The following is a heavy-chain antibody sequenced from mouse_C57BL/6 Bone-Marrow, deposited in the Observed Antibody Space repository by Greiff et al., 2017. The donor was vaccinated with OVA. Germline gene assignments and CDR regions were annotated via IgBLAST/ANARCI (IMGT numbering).Heavy chain of an antibody. Sequence: VNLMDSGGALVHPGGSMHLSFSSPLFPLSSYTMSCFRQTPENRLSWVATISGGGGNTYYPDSVKGRFTISRDNAKNTLYLQMSSLRSEDTALYYCARRDSSGSLFAYWGQGTLVTVSA. V-gene: IGHV5-9*01. CDR3: ARRDSSGSLFAY. CDR1: LFPLSSYT. J-gene: IGHJ3*01. D-gene: IGHD3-2*02. CDR2: ISGGGGNT.